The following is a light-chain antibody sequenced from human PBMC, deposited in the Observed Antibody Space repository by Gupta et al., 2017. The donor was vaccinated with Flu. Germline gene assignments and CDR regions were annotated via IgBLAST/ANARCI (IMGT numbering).Light chain of an antibody. CDR2: DAS. CDR1: QSVSSY. V-gene: IGKV3-11*01. Sequence: SPASLSLSKGEGATRSCRDSQSVSSYLEWYQQKPGQAHRLLIYDASNRASGIPGRFSGSGSGKDFTLTSSRREPEDCAVYYWQQRSNPVTFGGGTKVEIK. J-gene: IGKJ4*01. CDR3: QQRSNPVT.